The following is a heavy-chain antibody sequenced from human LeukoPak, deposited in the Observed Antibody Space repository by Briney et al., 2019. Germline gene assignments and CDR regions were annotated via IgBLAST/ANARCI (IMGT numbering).Heavy chain of an antibody. J-gene: IGHJ4*02. CDR3: ARDPFGLWSGELPEPFDY. CDR2: IYTSGST. Sequence: SQTVSLTCTVSGGSISSGSYYWSWIRQPAGKGLEWIGRIYTSGSTNYNPSLKSRVTISVDTSKNQFSLKLSSVTAADTAVYYCARDPFGLWSGELPEPFDYWGQGTLVTVSS. D-gene: IGHD3-10*01. CDR1: GGSISSGSYY. V-gene: IGHV4-61*02.